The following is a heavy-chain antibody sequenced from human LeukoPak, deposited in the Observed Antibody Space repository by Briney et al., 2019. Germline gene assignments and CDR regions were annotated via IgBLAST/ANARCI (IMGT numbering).Heavy chain of an antibody. J-gene: IGHJ4*02. CDR1: GYTFSNHN. V-gene: IGHV1-69*13. CDR2: IIPIFGTA. D-gene: IGHD3-22*01. CDR3: ARDPYYYDSSGYYSWD. Sequence: GASVKVSCKASGYTFSNHNINWVRQAPGQGLEWMGGIIPIFGTANYAQKFQGRVTITADESTSTAYMELSSLRSEDTAVYYCARDPYYYDSSGYYSWDWGQGTLVTVSS.